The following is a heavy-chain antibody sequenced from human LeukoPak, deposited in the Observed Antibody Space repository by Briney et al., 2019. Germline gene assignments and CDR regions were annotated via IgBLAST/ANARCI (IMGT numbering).Heavy chain of an antibody. CDR1: GFTFSSYW. CDR3: ARVRGYSGYDPFYYYYGMDV. D-gene: IGHD5-12*01. J-gene: IGHJ6*02. CDR2: IKQDGSEK. V-gene: IGHV3-7*01. Sequence: PGGSLRLPCAASGFTFSSYWMSWVRQAPGKGLEWVANIKQDGSEKYYVDSVKGRFTISRDNAKNSLYLQMNSLRAEDTAVYYCARVRGYSGYDPFYYYYGMDVWGQGTTVTVSS.